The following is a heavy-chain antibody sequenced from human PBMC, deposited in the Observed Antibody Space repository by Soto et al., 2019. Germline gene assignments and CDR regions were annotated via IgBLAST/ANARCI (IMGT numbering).Heavy chain of an antibody. V-gene: IGHV4-34*01. CDR2: INHSGST. D-gene: IGHD3-22*01. CDR3: ARSSITYYYDSSGYPRRGYFDY. J-gene: IGHJ4*01. CDR1: GGSFSGYY. Sequence: SETLSLTCAVYGGSFSGYYWSWIRQPPGKGLECIGEINHSGSTNYNPSLKSRVTISVDTSKNQFSLKLSSVTAADTAVYYCARSSITYYYDSSGYPRRGYFDYWGQGTLVTVSS.